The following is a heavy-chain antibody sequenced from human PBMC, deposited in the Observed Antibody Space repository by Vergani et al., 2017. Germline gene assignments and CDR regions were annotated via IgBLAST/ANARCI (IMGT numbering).Heavy chain of an antibody. Sequence: QVRWVESGGGVVQPGGTLRLSCAASGLTSNSYGMHWVRQAPRKGLEWVASIRSDESRRYYGDSMEGPFTISRDNSKNTLYLQMKSLRPEDTAVYYCSKEGGGYCSGLTCYPEYWGQGTLVSVSS. CDR2: IRSDESRR. D-gene: IGHD2-15*01. V-gene: IGHV3-30*02. J-gene: IGHJ4*02. CDR1: GLTSNSYG. CDR3: SKEGGGYCSGLTCYPEY.